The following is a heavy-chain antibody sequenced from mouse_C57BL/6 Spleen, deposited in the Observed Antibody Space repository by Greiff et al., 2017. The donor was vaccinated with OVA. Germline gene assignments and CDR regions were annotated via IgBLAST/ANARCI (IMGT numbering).Heavy chain of an antibody. Sequence: QVQLQQPGAELVKPGASVKLSCKASGYTFTSYWMHWVKQRPGQGLEWIGMIHPNSGSTNYNEKFKSKATLTVDKSSSTAYMQLSSLTAEDSAVYYGASSFITTVVATNFDYWGQGTTLTVSS. J-gene: IGHJ2*01. V-gene: IGHV1-64*01. CDR1: GYTFTSYW. D-gene: IGHD1-1*01. CDR3: ASSFITTVVATNFDY. CDR2: IHPNSGST.